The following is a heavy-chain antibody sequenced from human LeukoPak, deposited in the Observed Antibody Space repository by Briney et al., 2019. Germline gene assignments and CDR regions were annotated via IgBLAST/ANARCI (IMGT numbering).Heavy chain of an antibody. CDR1: GYTFTGYY. Sequence: ASVKVSCKASGYTFTGYYMHWVRQAPGQGLEWMGWINPNSGGTNYVQVFQGRVTMTRDTSISTAYMELSRLRSDDTAVYYCARVFSSSWFDAFGIWGQGTMVTVSS. CDR3: ARVFSSSWFDAFGI. CDR2: INPNSGGT. J-gene: IGHJ3*02. D-gene: IGHD6-13*01. V-gene: IGHV1-2*02.